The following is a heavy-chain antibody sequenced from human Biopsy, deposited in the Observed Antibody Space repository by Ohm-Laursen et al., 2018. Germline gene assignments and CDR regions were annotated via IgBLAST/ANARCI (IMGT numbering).Heavy chain of an antibody. CDR1: GGSITGDF. J-gene: IGHJ3*02. D-gene: IGHD6-19*01. V-gene: IGHV4-59*08. Sequence: SGTLSLTCTVSGGSITGDFWTWIRQTPEKGLEWIGYRFHSGSPIYNPSLQSRVTISIDTSKNQFSLTLSSVSAADTAVYYCAKHGSGWTGDDALHIWGQGTMVTVSS. CDR3: AKHGSGWTGDDALHI. CDR2: RFHSGSP.